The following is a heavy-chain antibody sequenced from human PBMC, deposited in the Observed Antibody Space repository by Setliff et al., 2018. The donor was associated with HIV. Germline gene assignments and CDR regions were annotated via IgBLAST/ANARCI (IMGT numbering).Heavy chain of an antibody. CDR1: GYTFTAYG. J-gene: IGHJ6*02. CDR2: ISTYSDET. CDR3: ARDVEHMMDV. Sequence: ASVKVSCKSSGYTFTAYGLSWVRQAPGQGLEWMGWISTYSDETSYAQRLQGRVTMTTDTSTSTAYMELRRLIFDDTAVYYCARDVEHMMDVWGQGTTVTVSS. V-gene: IGHV1-18*01.